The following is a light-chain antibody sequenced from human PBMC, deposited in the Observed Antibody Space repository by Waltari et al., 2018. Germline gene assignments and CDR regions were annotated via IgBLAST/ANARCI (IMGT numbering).Light chain of an antibody. Sequence: QTVVTQEPSLTVSPGGTVTLTCPSSTGAVPSGFYPSWFQQKPGQPPRALIYSTNNKHSWTPARFSGSLLGGKAALTLSGVQVEDEAEYYCLLYYGGAQVFGGGTKLTVL. CDR2: STN. CDR1: TGAVPSGFY. CDR3: LLYYGGAQV. J-gene: IGLJ3*02. V-gene: IGLV7-43*01.